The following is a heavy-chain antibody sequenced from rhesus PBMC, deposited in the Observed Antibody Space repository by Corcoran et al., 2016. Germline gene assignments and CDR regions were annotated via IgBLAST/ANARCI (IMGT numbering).Heavy chain of an antibody. Sequence: QVQLQESGPGLVKPSETLSLTCAVPSSSIRSGYYWRLPRQFPGKGLEWIEYIGGSNGNTYYNPSLKSRVTISKDTSKNQFSLKLSSMTAAETAVYYCARHRNDGGFDVWGRGVLVTVSS. CDR1: SSSIRSGYY. D-gene: IGHD1-14*01. CDR3: ARHRNDGGFDV. V-gene: IGHV4-99*01. J-gene: IGHJ5-2*02. CDR2: IGGSNGNT.